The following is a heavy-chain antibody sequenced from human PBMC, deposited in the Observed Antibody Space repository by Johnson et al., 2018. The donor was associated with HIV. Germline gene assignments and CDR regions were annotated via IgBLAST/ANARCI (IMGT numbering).Heavy chain of an antibody. Sequence: QVQLVESGGGVVQPGRSLRLSCAASGFTFSDYYMSWIRQAPGKGLEWVSYISSSGSTIYYADSVKGRFTISRDNAKNSLYLQMNSLRAEDTAVYYCARGSARRDGERVIAGGALDIWGRGTKVTVSS. CDR1: GFTFSDYY. J-gene: IGHJ3*02. CDR3: ARGSARRDGERVIAGGALDI. D-gene: IGHD2/OR15-2a*01. V-gene: IGHV3-11*04. CDR2: ISSSGSTI.